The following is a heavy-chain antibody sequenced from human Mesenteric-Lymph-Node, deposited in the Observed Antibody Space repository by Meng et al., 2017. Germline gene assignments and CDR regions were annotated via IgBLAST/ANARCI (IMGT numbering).Heavy chain of an antibody. CDR2: IYPGDSNI. CDR1: GYSFTNYW. CDR3: ARRHPPTSKYSSSWSYAFDI. Sequence: GESLKISCQGSGYSFTNYWIGWVRQMPGKGLECVGIIYPGDSNIRYSPSFQGQVTISVDKSISTAYLQWSSLRASDTAMYYCARRHPPTSKYSSSWSYAFDIWGQGTMVTVSS. J-gene: IGHJ3*02. D-gene: IGHD6-13*01. V-gene: IGHV5-51*01.